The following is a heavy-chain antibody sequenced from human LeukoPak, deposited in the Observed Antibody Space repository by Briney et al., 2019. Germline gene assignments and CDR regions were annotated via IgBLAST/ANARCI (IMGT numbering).Heavy chain of an antibody. D-gene: IGHD3-16*02. V-gene: IGHV3-23*01. CDR1: GFTFSGSA. J-gene: IGHJ3*01. CDR2: ISYSDANS. CDR3: ARDMQLST. Sequence: GGSLRLSCAASGFTFSGSAMSWVRQAPGEGRDWVSLISYSDANSYYTDSVRGRFTISRDNSKDTLFLQMNSLTAEDTAIYYCARDMQLSTWGLGTMVTVSS.